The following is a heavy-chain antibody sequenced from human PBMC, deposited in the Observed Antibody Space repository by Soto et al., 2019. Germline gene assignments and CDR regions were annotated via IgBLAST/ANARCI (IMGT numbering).Heavy chain of an antibody. V-gene: IGHV3-53*04. J-gene: IGHJ3*02. CDR1: GFSVSSGY. Sequence: EEQLVESGGDLVQPGGSLRLSCVASGFSVSSGYMNWVRQAPGKGPEWVSVIYRGGTTYEADFVKGRFTISRHDSKNTLSLQMNSLRPEDTAVYHCARANDFNAFDIWGPGTMVTVSS. CDR3: ARANDFNAFDI. CDR2: IYRGGTT. D-gene: IGHD1-1*01.